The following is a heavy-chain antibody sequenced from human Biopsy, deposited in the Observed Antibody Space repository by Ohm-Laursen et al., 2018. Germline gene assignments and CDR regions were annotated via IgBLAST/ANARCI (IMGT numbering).Heavy chain of an antibody. D-gene: IGHD5-24*01. CDR1: GFNFDDFA. J-gene: IGHJ3*02. V-gene: IGHV3-9*01. Sequence: SLRLSCAASGFNFDDFAMHWVRRTPGKGLEWVSGISWNSGRIAYADSVKGRFTISRDNAKNSLYLQMNSLRAEDTALYYCAKGQAPDGYNYAFDIWGQGTMLTVSS. CDR2: ISWNSGRI. CDR3: AKGQAPDGYNYAFDI.